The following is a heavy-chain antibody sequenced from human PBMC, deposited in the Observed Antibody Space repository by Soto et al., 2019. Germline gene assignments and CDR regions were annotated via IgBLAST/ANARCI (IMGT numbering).Heavy chain of an antibody. Sequence: GASVKVSCKASGYTFTSYAMHWVRQAPGQRLEWMGWINAGNGNTKYSQKFQGRVTITRDTSASTAYMELSSLRSEDTAVYYCARDRHFDWFRRYYYYMDVWGKGTTVTVSS. CDR1: GYTFTSYA. D-gene: IGHD3-9*01. CDR3: ARDRHFDWFRRYYYYMDV. J-gene: IGHJ6*03. V-gene: IGHV1-3*01. CDR2: INAGNGNT.